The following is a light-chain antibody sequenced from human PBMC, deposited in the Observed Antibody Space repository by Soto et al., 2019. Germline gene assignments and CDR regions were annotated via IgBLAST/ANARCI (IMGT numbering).Light chain of an antibody. Sequence: DIQMTQSPSSLSASVGAGVTIICRASQSISSYLNWYQQKPGKAPKIMIYAASSLQSGVPSRFSGSGSGTDCTLTISSLQPEDFATYYCQQSYSTPLTFGGGTKVDIK. J-gene: IGKJ4*01. V-gene: IGKV1-39*01. CDR2: AAS. CDR1: QSISSY. CDR3: QQSYSTPLT.